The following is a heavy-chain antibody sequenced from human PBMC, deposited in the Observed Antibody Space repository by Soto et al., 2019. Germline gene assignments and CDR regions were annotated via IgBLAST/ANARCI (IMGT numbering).Heavy chain of an antibody. CDR1: GCSISSGGYS. D-gene: IGHD4-17*01. CDR3: ARGMTTVTTFAY. V-gene: IGHV4-30-2*01. CDR2: IYHSGST. Sequence: QLQLQESGSGLVKPSQTLSLTCAVSGCSISSGGYSCNWIRQPPGKGLEWIGYIYHSGSTYYNASLKSRVTISVDRSKNQFSLKLSSVTAADTAVYYCARGMTTVTTFAYWGQGTLVTVSS. J-gene: IGHJ4*02.